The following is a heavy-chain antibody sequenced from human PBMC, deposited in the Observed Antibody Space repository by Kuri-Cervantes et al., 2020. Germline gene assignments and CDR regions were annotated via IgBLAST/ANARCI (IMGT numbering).Heavy chain of an antibody. D-gene: IGHD3-22*01. V-gene: IGHV4-28*01. Sequence: SQTLSLTCAVSGYSISSSNWWGWIRQPPGKGLEWIGYIYYSGSTYYNPSLKSRVTISVDTSKNQFSLKLSSVTAADTAVYYCARTINYDSSGSRGYYYYGMDVWGQGTTVTVSS. CDR3: ARTINYDSSGSRGYYYYGMDV. CDR1: GYSISSSNW. J-gene: IGHJ6*02. CDR2: IYYSGST.